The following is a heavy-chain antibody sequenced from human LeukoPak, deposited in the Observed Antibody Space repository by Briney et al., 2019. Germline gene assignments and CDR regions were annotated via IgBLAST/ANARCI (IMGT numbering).Heavy chain of an antibody. CDR1: GGTFSSYT. V-gene: IGHV1-69*04. CDR3: ARDFEGERWLQLGAFDI. D-gene: IGHD5-24*01. Sequence: SVKVSCKASGGTFSSYTISWVRQAPGQGLEWMVRIIPILGIANYAQKFQGRVTITADKSTSTAYMELSSLRSEDTAVYYCARDFEGERWLQLGAFDIWGQGTMVTVSS. J-gene: IGHJ3*02. CDR2: IIPILGIA.